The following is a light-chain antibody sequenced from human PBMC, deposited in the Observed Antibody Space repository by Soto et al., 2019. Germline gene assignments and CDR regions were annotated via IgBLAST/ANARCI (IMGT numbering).Light chain of an antibody. CDR1: SSNIGSNT. Sequence: QSVLTQPPSESGTPGLRVTISCSGSSSNIGSNTVNWYQQLPGTAPKLLIYSNNQRPSGVPDRFSGSKSGTSASLAISGLQSDDEADYYCAAWDDSLNGVVFGGGTKLTVL. V-gene: IGLV1-44*01. CDR2: SNN. J-gene: IGLJ2*01. CDR3: AAWDDSLNGVV.